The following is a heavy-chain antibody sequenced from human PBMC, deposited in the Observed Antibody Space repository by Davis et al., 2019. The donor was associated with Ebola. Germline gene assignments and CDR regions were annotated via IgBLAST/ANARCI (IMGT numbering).Heavy chain of an antibody. V-gene: IGHV3-21*04. CDR3: AKGRGAYSSSGVDY. Sequence: GESLKISCAASGFTFSSYSMNWVRQAPGKGLEWVSSISSSSYIYYADSVKGRFTISRDNAKNSLYLQMNSLRAEDTALYYCAKGRGAYSSSGVDYWGQGILVTVSS. CDR1: GFTFSSYS. D-gene: IGHD6-6*01. CDR2: ISSSSYI. J-gene: IGHJ4*02.